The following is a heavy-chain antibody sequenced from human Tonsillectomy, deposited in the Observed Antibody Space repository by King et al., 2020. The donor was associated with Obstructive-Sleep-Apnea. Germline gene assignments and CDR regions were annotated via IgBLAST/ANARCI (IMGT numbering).Heavy chain of an antibody. CDR3: ASESVVVPAAIRNIDYYYGMDV. Sequence: QLVQSGAEVKKPGASVKVSCKASGYTFTGYYMHWVRQAPGQGLEWMGWINPNSGGTNYAQKFQGRVTMTRDTSISTAYMELSRLRSDDTAVYYCASESVVVPAAIRNIDYYYGMDVWGQGTTVTVSS. V-gene: IGHV1-2*02. J-gene: IGHJ6*02. CDR1: GYTFTGYY. D-gene: IGHD2-2*01. CDR2: INPNSGGT.